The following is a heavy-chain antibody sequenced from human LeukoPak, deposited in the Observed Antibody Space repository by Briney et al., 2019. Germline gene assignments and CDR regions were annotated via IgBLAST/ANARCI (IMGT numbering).Heavy chain of an antibody. J-gene: IGHJ4*02. CDR1: GFTFSTYA. V-gene: IGHV3-23*01. CDR2: ISGSGGST. Sequence: PGGSLRLSCAASGFTFSTYAMSWVRQAPGKGLEWVSAISGSGGSTYYADSVKGRFTISRDNSKNTLYLQMNSLRPEDTAVYHCARMLIYSSVQGGGYFDYWGQGTLVTVSS. D-gene: IGHD6-19*01. CDR3: ARMLIYSSVQGGGYFDY.